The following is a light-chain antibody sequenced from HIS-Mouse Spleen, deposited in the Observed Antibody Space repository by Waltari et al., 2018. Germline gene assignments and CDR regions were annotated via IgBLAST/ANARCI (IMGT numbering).Light chain of an antibody. J-gene: IGLJ3*02. V-gene: IGLV3-27*01. CDR3: YSAADNNLV. CDR1: VLAKKY. Sequence: SYELAPPSSVSVSPGQTARITCSGAVLAKKYARWVQQKPGQAPVLVIYKDSERPSGIPERFSGSSSGTTVTLTISGAQVEDEADYYCYSAADNNLVFGGGTKLTVL. CDR2: KDS.